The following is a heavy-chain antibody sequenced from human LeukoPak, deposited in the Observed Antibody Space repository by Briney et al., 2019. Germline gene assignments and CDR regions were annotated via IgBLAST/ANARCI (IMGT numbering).Heavy chain of an antibody. Sequence: SVKVSCKASGYTITSYGISWVRQAPGQGREGMGGIIPIFGTANYEQKFQGRVTITADESTSTAYMELSSLRSEDTAVYYCARDPPRIAAAGTNAFDIWGQGTMVTVSS. J-gene: IGHJ3*02. D-gene: IGHD6-13*01. CDR2: IIPIFGTA. CDR3: ARDPPRIAAAGTNAFDI. V-gene: IGHV1-69*13. CDR1: GYTITSYG.